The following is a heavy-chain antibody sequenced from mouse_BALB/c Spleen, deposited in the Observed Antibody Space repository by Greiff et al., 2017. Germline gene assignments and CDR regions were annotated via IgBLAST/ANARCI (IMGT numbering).Heavy chain of an antibody. Sequence: EVQVVESGGDLVKPGGSLKLSCAASGFTFSSYGMSWVRQTPDKRLEWVATISSGGSYTYYPDSVKGRFTISRDNAKNTLYLQMSSLKSEDTAMYYCARLGLRLRAMDYWGQGTSVTVSS. V-gene: IGHV5-6*01. CDR3: ARLGLRLRAMDY. D-gene: IGHD1-2*01. CDR1: GFTFSSYG. CDR2: ISSGGSYT. J-gene: IGHJ4*01.